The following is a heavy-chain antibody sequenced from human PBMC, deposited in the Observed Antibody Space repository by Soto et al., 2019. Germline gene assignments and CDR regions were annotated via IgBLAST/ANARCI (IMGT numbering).Heavy chain of an antibody. Sequence: GGSLRLSCAASGFTVSSYGMHLVRQAPGKGLEWVAVIWYDGSNKYYADSVKGRFTISRDNSKNTLYLQMNSLRAEDTAVYYCARAGRIAVAGKARQGAFDIWGQGTMVTIS. CDR1: GFTVSSYG. CDR2: IWYDGSNK. V-gene: IGHV3-33*01. CDR3: ARAGRIAVAGKARQGAFDI. J-gene: IGHJ3*02. D-gene: IGHD6-19*01.